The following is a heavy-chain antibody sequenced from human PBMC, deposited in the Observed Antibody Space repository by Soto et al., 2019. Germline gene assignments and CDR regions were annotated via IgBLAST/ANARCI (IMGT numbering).Heavy chain of an antibody. CDR1: GGTFSSYA. V-gene: IGHV1-69*13. CDR2: IIPIFGTA. D-gene: IGHD5-12*01. J-gene: IGHJ4*02. CDR3: AGVRRDGYNYFDY. Sequence: GASVKVSCKASGGTFSSYAISWVRQAPGQGLEWMGGIIPIFGTANYAQKFQGRVTITADESTSTAYMELSSLRPEDTAAYYCAGVRRDGYNYFDYWGQGTLVTVSS.